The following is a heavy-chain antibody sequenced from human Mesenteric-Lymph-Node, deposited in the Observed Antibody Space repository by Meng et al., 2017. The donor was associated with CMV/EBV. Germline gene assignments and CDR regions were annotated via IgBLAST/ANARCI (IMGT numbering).Heavy chain of an antibody. CDR3: AKRRVGCEPDAFDI. CDR1: GFTFSNHA. J-gene: IGHJ3*02. CDR2: IHSGGTST. V-gene: IGHV3-23*03. D-gene: IGHD2-15*01. Sequence: GESLKISCAASGFTFSNHAMSWVRQAPGKGLEWVSLIHSGGTSTYYTDSVKGRFTISRDNSKNTLYLQMNSLRAEDTAVYFCAKRRVGCEPDAFDIWGRGTMVTVSS.